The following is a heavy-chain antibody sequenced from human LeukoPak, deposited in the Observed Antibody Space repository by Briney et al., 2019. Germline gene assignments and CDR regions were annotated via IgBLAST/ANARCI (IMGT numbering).Heavy chain of an antibody. CDR3: AKEFGSGYFDY. CDR1: GFTFSNYA. CDR2: ISNSGGGT. D-gene: IGHD2-15*01. V-gene: IGHV3-23*01. J-gene: IGHJ4*02. Sequence: GGSLRLPCEASGFTFSNYAMTWVRQAPGKGLEWVSAISNSGGGTYYADSVKGRFTIPRDNSKNTLYLQMNSLRAEDTAVYFCAKEFGSGYFDYWGQGTLVTVSS.